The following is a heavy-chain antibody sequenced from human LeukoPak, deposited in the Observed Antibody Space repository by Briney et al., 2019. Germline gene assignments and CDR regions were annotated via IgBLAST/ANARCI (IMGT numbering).Heavy chain of an antibody. D-gene: IGHD6-19*01. CDR3: ARGTSGWQDDY. CDR2: ISAYNGNT. V-gene: IGHV1-18*01. CDR1: GGTFSSYA. J-gene: IGHJ4*02. Sequence: ASVKVSCKASGGTFSSYAISWVRQAPGQGLEWMGWISAYNGNTNYAQKLQGRVTMTTDTSTSTAYMELRSLRSDDTAVYYCARGTSGWQDDYWGQGTLVTVSS.